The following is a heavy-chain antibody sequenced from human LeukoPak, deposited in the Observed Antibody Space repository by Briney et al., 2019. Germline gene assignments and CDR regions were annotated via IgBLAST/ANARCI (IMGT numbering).Heavy chain of an antibody. CDR3: AKDRQYCSSTSCPPHYYFDY. J-gene: IGHJ4*02. CDR2: IRYDGSNK. D-gene: IGHD2-2*01. V-gene: IGHV3-30*02. Sequence: GGSLRLSCAASGFTFSSYGMHWVRQAPGKGLEWVAFIRYDGSNKYYADSVKGRFTISRDNSKNTLYLQMNSLRAEDTAVYYCAKDRQYCSSTSCPPHYYFDYWGQGTLVTVSS. CDR1: GFTFSSYG.